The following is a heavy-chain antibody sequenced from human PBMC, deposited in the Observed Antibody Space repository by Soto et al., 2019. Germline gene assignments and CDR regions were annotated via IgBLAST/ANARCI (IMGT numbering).Heavy chain of an antibody. Sequence: QITLKESGPTLVKPTQTLTLTCTFSGFSLSTSGVGVGWIRQPPGKALEWLALIYWDDDKRYSPSLKSRLTITQDTSNNQVVLTMTSMDPVDTATYYWAHSGQYDDSSGYGPFYYWGQGTLVTVSS. J-gene: IGHJ4*02. D-gene: IGHD3-22*01. CDR2: IYWDDDK. CDR1: GFSLSTSGVG. V-gene: IGHV2-5*02. CDR3: AHSGQYDDSSGYGPFYY.